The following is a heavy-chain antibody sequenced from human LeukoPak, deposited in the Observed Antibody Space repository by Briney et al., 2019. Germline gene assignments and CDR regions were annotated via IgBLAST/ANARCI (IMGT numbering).Heavy chain of an antibody. CDR2: ISGYNGNT. V-gene: IGHV1-18*01. Sequence: ASVKVSCKASGYTFNSYGISWVRQAPGQGLEWMGWISGYNGNTNYAQKLQGRVTMTTDTSTSTAYMELRSLRSDDAAVYYCARGGKNCGGDCYEDYWGQGTLVTVSS. D-gene: IGHD2-21*02. CDR3: ARGGKNCGGDCYEDY. J-gene: IGHJ4*02. CDR1: GYTFNSYG.